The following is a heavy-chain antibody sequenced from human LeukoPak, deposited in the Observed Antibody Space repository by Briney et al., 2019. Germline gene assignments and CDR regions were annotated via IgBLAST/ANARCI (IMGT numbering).Heavy chain of an antibody. CDR3: ARWVDY. V-gene: IGHV4-59*01. CDR2: INYSGRT. Sequence: TSETLSFICTVSGGSISSYHWSWIRQPPGKGLEWIGYINYSGRTNYNPSLKSRVTISVDTSKNQFSLKLSSVTAADTAVYHCARWVDYWGQGTLVTVSS. CDR1: GGSISSYH. J-gene: IGHJ4*02.